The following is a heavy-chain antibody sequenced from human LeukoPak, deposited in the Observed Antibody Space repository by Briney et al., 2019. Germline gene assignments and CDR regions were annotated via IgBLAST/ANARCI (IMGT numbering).Heavy chain of an antibody. CDR3: ARDGGRYFPYYSMDV. D-gene: IGHD3-9*01. CDR1: GDSVSSDSYY. V-gene: IGHV4-61*01. Sequence: SETLSLTCSVSGDSVSSDSYYWSWIRQPPGKGLEWIGSISYSGNTDYNPSLKSRLTISVDTSKNQFSLKLSSVTAADTAVYYCARDGGRYFPYYSMDVWGQGTTVTVSS. CDR2: ISYSGNT. J-gene: IGHJ6*02.